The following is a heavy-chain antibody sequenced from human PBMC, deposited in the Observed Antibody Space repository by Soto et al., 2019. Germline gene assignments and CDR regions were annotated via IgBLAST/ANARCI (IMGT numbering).Heavy chain of an antibody. J-gene: IGHJ4*02. CDR1: GGSISSGGYY. D-gene: IGHD1-1*01. CDR2: IYYSGST. V-gene: IGHV4-31*03. Sequence: QVQLQESGPGLVKPSQTLSLTCTVSGGSISSGGYYWSWIRQHPGKGLEWIGYIYYSGSTYYNPSLKRRVTISVDTSKNRSPLKLSSVTAADSAVYYCASWPLLEPRFVYWGQGTLVTVSS. CDR3: ASWPLLEPRFVY.